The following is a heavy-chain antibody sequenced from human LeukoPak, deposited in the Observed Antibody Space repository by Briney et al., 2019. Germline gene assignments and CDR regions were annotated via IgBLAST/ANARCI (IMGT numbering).Heavy chain of an antibody. CDR1: GFIFSDYW. J-gene: IGHJ4*02. Sequence: GGSLRLSCAASGFIFSDYWMNWVRQVPGRGLEWLANINPDGNEKYYVDSVKGRFAMSRDNAKNEVYLEMNSLRAEDTGVYYCSGRDSSRSPRAYWGQGTLVSVSS. D-gene: IGHD6-13*01. CDR2: INPDGNEK. V-gene: IGHV3-7*01. CDR3: SGRDSSRSPRAY.